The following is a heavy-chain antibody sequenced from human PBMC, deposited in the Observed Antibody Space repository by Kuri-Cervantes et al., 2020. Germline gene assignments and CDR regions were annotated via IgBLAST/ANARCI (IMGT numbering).Heavy chain of an antibody. D-gene: IGHD5-18*01. V-gene: IGHV3-7*04. CDR3: VKDSGAGYRYAFDY. Sequence: GGSLRLSCAASGFTFSSYWMSWVRQAPGKGLEWVANIKQDGSEKYYVDSVKGRFTISRDNSKHTLYLQMNSLRAEDTAVYYCVKDSGAGYRYAFDYWGQGTLVTVSS. CDR2: IKQDGSEK. CDR1: GFTFSSYW. J-gene: IGHJ4*02.